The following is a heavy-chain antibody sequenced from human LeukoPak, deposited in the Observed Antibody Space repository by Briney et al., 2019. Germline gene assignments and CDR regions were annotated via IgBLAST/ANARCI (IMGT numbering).Heavy chain of an antibody. CDR2: IYPGDSDT. D-gene: IGHD2-15*01. J-gene: IGHJ5*02. Sequence: GESLKISCKGSGYSFTSYWIGWVRQMPGKGLEWMGIIYPGDSDTRYSPSFQGQVTISADKSISTAYLQWSSLEASDTAMYYCARGGSYCSGGSCYSGYNWFDPWGQGTLVTVSS. V-gene: IGHV5-51*01. CDR3: ARGGSYCSGGSCYSGYNWFDP. CDR1: GYSFTSYW.